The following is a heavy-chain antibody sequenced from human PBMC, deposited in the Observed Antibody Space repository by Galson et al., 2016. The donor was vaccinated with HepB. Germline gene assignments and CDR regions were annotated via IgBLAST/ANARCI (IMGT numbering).Heavy chain of an antibody. CDR2: MDPNSGFA. CDR1: GYTFTKYY. Sequence: SVKVSCKASGYTFTKYYIHWVRQAPGQGLEWMGWMDPNSGFAGYAPKFQGRVTLTRDSSINTAYMELSGLTSEDTAVFYCARVRSYDFWTKAFDIWGQGTVVTVSS. J-gene: IGHJ3*02. D-gene: IGHD3-3*01. V-gene: IGHV1-8*01. CDR3: ARVRSYDFWTKAFDI.